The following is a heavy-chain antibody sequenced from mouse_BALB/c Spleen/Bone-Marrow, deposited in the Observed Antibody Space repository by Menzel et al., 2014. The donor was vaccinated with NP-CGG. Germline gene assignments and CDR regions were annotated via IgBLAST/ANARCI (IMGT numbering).Heavy chain of an antibody. V-gene: IGHV1S56*01. J-gene: IGHJ3*01. Sequence: LVESGPELVKPGASVKMSCKAFGYTFTSYYIHWVEQRPGQGLEWIGWIYPGDGSTKYNEKFKGKTTLTADKSSSTAYMLLSSLTSEDSAIYFCARGDYYYGSSRAWFAYWGQGTLVTVSA. CDR1: GYTFTSYY. D-gene: IGHD1-1*01. CDR2: IYPGDGST. CDR3: ARGDYYYGSSRAWFAY.